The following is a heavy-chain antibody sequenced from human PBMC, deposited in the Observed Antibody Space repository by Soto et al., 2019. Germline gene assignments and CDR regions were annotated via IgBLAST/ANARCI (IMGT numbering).Heavy chain of an antibody. CDR2: ISGSGGST. Sequence: GGSLRLSCAASGFTFSSYAMSWVRQSPGKGLEWVSAISGSGGSTYYADSVKGRFTISRDNSKNTLYLQMNSLRAEDTAVYYCAKDRLLTYYYDSSGYYHDAFDIWGQGTMVTVSS. CDR3: AKDRLLTYYYDSSGYYHDAFDI. D-gene: IGHD3-22*01. V-gene: IGHV3-23*01. CDR1: GFTFSSYA. J-gene: IGHJ3*02.